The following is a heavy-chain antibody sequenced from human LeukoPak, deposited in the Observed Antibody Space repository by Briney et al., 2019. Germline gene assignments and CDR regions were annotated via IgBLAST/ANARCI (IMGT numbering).Heavy chain of an antibody. V-gene: IGHV4-30-2*01. J-gene: IGHJ1*01. CDR2: IYHSGST. D-gene: IGHD3-22*01. CDR1: GGSISSGGYY. Sequence: KASETLSLTCTVSGGSISSGGYYWSWIRQPPGKGLEWIGYIYHSGSTYYNPSLKSRVTISVDRSKNQFSLKLSSVTAADTAVYYCARELGSSGSVGGFQHWGQGTLVTVSS. CDR3: ARELGSSGSVGGFQH.